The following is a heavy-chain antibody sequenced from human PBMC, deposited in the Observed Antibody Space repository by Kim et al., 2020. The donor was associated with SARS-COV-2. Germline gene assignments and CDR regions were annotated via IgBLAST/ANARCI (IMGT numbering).Heavy chain of an antibody. V-gene: IGHV4-59*13. CDR1: GGSISSYC. J-gene: IGHJ5*02. CDR2: IYYSGST. Sequence: SDTLSLTCTVSGGSISSYCWSWIRQPPGKGLEWIGYIYYSGSTNYNPSLKIRVTISVDTSKNQFSLKLSSVTAADTAVYYCARGGGVTGTTRSFDPWGQGTLVTVSS. D-gene: IGHD1-7*01. CDR3: ARGGGVTGTTRSFDP.